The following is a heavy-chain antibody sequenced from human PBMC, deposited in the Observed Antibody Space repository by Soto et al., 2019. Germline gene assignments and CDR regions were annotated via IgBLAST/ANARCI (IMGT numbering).Heavy chain of an antibody. CDR1: GGSFGGYY. CDR2: INHSGTT. D-gene: IGHD2-21*02. CDR3: VSPNINCGGDCYYFDY. Sequence: PSETLSLTCAVNGGSFGGYYWSWIRQPPGKGLEWIGEINHSGTTNYNPSLKSRVTISVDTSKNQFSLKLSSVTAADTAVYYCVSPNINCGGDCYYFDYWGQGTLVTVSS. V-gene: IGHV4-34*01. J-gene: IGHJ4*02.